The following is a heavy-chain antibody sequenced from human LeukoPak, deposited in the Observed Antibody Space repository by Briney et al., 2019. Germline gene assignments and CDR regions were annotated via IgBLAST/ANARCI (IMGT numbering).Heavy chain of an antibody. J-gene: IGHJ4*02. CDR3: AKSRVVDRRGYFDY. D-gene: IGHD2-15*01. Sequence: GGSLRLSCVASGFTFNIYPMTWVRQSPEKRLEWVSTIGTGGDTHYADSVKGRFTISRDDSKDTLYLQMHSLGAEDTAVYYCAKSRVVDRRGYFDYWGQGTLVTVSS. CDR1: GFTFNIYP. V-gene: IGHV3-23*01. CDR2: IGTGGDT.